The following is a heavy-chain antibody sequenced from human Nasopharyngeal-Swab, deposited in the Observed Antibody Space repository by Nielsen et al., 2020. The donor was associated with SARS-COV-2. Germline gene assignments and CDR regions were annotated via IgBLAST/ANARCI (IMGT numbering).Heavy chain of an antibody. CDR1: GYTFSDYF. J-gene: IGHJ4*02. V-gene: IGHV1-2*06. Sequence: ASVKVSCKTSGYTFSDYFLHWVREAPGQGLEWMGRLNPNTGVANYAQKLQGRVTMTRDTSLSTGYMELSSLRSDDTAVYYCARKKQLVRPFDYWGQGTLVTVSS. CDR2: LNPNTGVA. D-gene: IGHD6-13*01. CDR3: ARKKQLVRPFDY.